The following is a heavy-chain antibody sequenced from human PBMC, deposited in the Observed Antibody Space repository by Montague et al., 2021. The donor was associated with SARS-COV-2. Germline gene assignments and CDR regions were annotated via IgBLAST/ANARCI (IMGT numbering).Heavy chain of an antibody. CDR2: MHDSGTA. CDR3: TRLPRGSGTWGYFDY. Sequence: SETLSLTCTVFDGSIRSYYWNWMRQTPGKGLEWIGYMHDSGTANYNPSLRSRVTLMVDASRNQFSLELSSVTAADTAMYYCTRLPRGSGTWGYFDYWAQGTLVTVSS. V-gene: IGHV4-59*08. J-gene: IGHJ4*02. CDR1: DGSIRSYY. D-gene: IGHD3-10*01.